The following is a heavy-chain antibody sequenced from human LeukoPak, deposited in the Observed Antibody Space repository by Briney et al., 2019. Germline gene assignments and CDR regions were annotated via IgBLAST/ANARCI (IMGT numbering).Heavy chain of an antibody. J-gene: IGHJ6*02. CDR1: GFTFSSYW. Sequence: GGSLILSCAASGFTFSSYWMNWARQAPGKGLEWVTSINHNGNVNYYVDSVKGRFTISRDNAKNSLYLQMSNLRAEDTAVYFCARGGGLDVWGQGATVTVSS. D-gene: IGHD3-16*01. CDR2: INHNGNVN. CDR3: ARGGGLDV. V-gene: IGHV3-7*03.